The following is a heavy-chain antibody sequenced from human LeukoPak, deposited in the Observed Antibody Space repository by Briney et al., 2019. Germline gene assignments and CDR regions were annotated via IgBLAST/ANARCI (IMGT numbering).Heavy chain of an antibody. CDR1: GFTFRDTW. J-gene: IGHJ4*02. V-gene: IGHV3-23*01. Sequence: GGSLRLSCAASGFTFRDTWLNWVRQAPGKGLKWVSDISDNGDSTYNADSVKGRFTISRDNSKNTLYLQMNNLRADDTAVYYCAKSHSFDYWGQGTLVTVSS. D-gene: IGHD1-26*01. CDR3: AKSHSFDY. CDR2: ISDNGDST.